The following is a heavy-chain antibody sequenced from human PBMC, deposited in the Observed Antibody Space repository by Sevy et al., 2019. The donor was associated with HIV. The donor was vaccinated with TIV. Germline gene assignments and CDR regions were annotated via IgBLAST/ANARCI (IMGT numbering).Heavy chain of an antibody. D-gene: IGHD3-22*01. CDR2: FDPEDGER. CDR3: ATAREYYQDSIGYSDF. Sequence: ASVKVSCKVSGYTLTALSMHWVRQAPGKGLEWMGRFDPEDGERIYAQNFQGRVTLTEDTSRDTAYMELRSLRYEDTAVYYCATAREYYQDSIGYSDFWGQGTLVTVSS. V-gene: IGHV1-24*01. CDR1: GYTLTALS. J-gene: IGHJ4*02.